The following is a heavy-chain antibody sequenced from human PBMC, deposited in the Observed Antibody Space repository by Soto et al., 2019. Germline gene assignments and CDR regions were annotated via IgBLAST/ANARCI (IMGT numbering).Heavy chain of an antibody. Sequence: ASVKVSCKTSGYTFTTYGINWVRQAPGHGLEWMGWVNPDDGNTDYPPKFEDRVIMTTDTPTATVYMELRSLRSDDTAIYYCARDNSGPDYWGKGTLVTVS. CDR2: VNPDDGNT. CDR3: ARDNSGPDY. D-gene: IGHD5-12*01. CDR1: GYTFTTYG. J-gene: IGHJ4*01. V-gene: IGHV1-18*04.